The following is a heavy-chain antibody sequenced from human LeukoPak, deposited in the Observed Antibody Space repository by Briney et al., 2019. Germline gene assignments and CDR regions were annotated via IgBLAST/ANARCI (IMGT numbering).Heavy chain of an antibody. Sequence: PRGSLRLSCVASGFTFNNAWMSWVRQAPGKGLEWVGRVKSKTDGGTTDYAAPVKGRFTVSRDDSKSTLYLQMNSLKTDDTAVYYCTTGLWYYDSGAYVLFDYWGQGTLVTVSS. V-gene: IGHV3-15*01. D-gene: IGHD3-22*01. CDR1: GFTFNNAW. CDR2: VKSKTDGGTT. J-gene: IGHJ4*02. CDR3: TTGLWYYDSGAYVLFDY.